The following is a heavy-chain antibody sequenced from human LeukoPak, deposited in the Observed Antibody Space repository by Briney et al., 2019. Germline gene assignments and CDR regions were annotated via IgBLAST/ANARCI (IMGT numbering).Heavy chain of an antibody. V-gene: IGHV4-59*01. Sequence: SETLSLTCTVSSDSISSSYWNWIRQPPGKGLEWIGYIYYSGSTNYNPSLKSRVAISVDTSKNQFSLKLNSVTAADTAVYYCARGYCSSTICFQYFHHWGQGTLVTVSS. CDR1: SDSISSSY. CDR3: ARGYCSSTICFQYFHH. D-gene: IGHD2-2*01. CDR2: IYYSGST. J-gene: IGHJ1*01.